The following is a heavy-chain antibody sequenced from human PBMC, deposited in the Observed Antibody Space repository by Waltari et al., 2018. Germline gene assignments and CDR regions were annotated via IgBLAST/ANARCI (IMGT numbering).Heavy chain of an antibody. D-gene: IGHD3-10*01. J-gene: IGHJ4*02. CDR3: ARQPRSGSLDY. V-gene: IGHV4-39*01. CDR1: GGSISSSSYY. CDR2: IYYSGST. Sequence: QLQLQESGPGLVKPSATLSLTCTVSGGSISSSSYYWGWIRQPPGKGLEWIGSIYYSGSTYYNPSLKSRVTISVDTSKNQFSLKLSSVTAADTAVYYCARQPRSGSLDYWGQGTLVTVSS.